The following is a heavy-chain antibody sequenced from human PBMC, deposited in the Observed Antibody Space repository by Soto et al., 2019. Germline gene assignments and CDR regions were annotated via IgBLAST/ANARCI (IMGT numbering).Heavy chain of an antibody. Sequence: DVQVLESGGGLVQPGGSLRLSCAASGFTFNTFAMNWVRQAPGKGLEWVSAISGSGRSSYYADSLKGRFTISRDNSKNMVYLQTHSLRVDDTAIYYCAKDQETSFRPAVGADFWGQATLVTVSS. CDR3: AKDQETSFRPAVGADF. J-gene: IGHJ4*02. V-gene: IGHV3-23*01. CDR1: GFTFNTFA. D-gene: IGHD6-13*01. CDR2: ISGSGRSS.